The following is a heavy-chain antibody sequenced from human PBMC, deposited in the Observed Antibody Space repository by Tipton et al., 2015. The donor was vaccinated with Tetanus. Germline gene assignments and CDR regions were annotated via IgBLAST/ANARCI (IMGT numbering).Heavy chain of an antibody. CDR3: ARQDTLNYYYVGYFHD. CDR2: IYYSGST. V-gene: IGHV4-39*01. Sequence: TLSLTCTVSGGSISSSSYYWGWIRQPPGKGLEWIGSIYYSGSTYYNPSLKSRVTISVDTSKNQFSLQLRSVTAADTAVYYCARQDTLNYYYVGYFHDWGHGTLVTVSS. D-gene: IGHD3-22*01. J-gene: IGHJ1*01. CDR1: GGSISSSSYY.